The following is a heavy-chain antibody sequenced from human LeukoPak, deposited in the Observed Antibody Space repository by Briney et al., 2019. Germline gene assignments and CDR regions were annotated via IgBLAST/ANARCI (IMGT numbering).Heavy chain of an antibody. V-gene: IGHV3-30*03. J-gene: IGHJ4*02. CDR3: ARDWGRGNSYYFDY. Sequence: PGTSLRLSCAASGFTFSDYGMHWVRLAPGKGLECVAVVSHDETRKNYGESVKGRFTISRDNSANLVYLRMDSLTIEDTAVYICARDWGRGNSYYFDYWGQGTLVTVSS. CDR1: GFTFSDYG. D-gene: IGHD4-23*01. CDR2: VSHDETRK.